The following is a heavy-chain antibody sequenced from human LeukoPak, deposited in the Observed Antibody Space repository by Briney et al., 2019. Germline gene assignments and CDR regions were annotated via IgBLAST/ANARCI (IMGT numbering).Heavy chain of an antibody. Sequence: SETLSLTCTVSGGSIRMSTYYWGWLRQPPGKGLEWIGSIYHSGSTHYSPSLRSRVTMSVDTSKNQFTLKVTAVTAADTAVYYCVTNGTVTVAGTKFNYFDYWGQGALVTVSS. D-gene: IGHD6-19*01. J-gene: IGHJ4*02. CDR2: IYHSGST. CDR3: VTNGTVTVAGTKFNYFDY. CDR1: GGSIRMSTYY. V-gene: IGHV4-39*01.